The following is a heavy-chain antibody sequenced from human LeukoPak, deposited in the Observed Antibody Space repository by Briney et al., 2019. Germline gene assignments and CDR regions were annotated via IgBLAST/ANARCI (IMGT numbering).Heavy chain of an antibody. CDR2: IYSGGST. CDR1: GFTVSSNY. D-gene: IGHD2-21*02. J-gene: IGHJ6*02. Sequence: GGSLRLSCAASGFTVSSNYMSWVRQAPGKGLEWVSVIYSGGSTYYADSVKGRFTISRDNSKNSLYLQMNSLRAEDTAVYYCARDRACGGDCYYKYYYYYGMDVWGQGTTVTVSS. CDR3: ARDRACGGDCYYKYYYYYGMDV. V-gene: IGHV3-53*01.